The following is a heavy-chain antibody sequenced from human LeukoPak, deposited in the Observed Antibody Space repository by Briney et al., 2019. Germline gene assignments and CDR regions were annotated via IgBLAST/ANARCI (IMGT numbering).Heavy chain of an antibody. D-gene: IGHD3-22*01. V-gene: IGHV3-21*01. CDR3: ARDPKYYYDSSGYYSREDY. J-gene: IGHJ4*02. CDR2: ISSSSSYI. CDR1: GFTFSSYS. Sequence: PGGSLRLSCAASGFTFSSYSMKWVRQAPGKGLEWVSSISSSSSYIYYADSVKGRFTISRDNAKNSLYLQMNSLRAEDTAVYYCARDPKYYYDSSGYYSREDYWGQGTLVTVSS.